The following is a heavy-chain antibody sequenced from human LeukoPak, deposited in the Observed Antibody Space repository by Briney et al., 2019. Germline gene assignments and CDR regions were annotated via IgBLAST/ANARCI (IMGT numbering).Heavy chain of an antibody. CDR1: GFTFSSYG. J-gene: IGHJ6*03. CDR2: IRYDGSKK. CDR3: AKDGTDCSGGSCYPNYMDV. Sequence: GGSLRLSCAASGFTFSSYGMHWVRQAPGKGLEWVAFIRYDGSKKYYADSVKGRFAISRDNSKNTLYLQMNNLRAEDTAVYYCAKDGTDCSGGSCYPNYMDVWGKGTTVTVSS. V-gene: IGHV3-30*02. D-gene: IGHD2-15*01.